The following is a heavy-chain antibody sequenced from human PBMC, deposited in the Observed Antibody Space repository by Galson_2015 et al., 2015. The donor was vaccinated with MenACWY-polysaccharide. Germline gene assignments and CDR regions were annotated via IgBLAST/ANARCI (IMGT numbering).Heavy chain of an antibody. CDR3: ARVGAYSHNCGGCNMDV. CDR1: GFTFSSHW. V-gene: IGHV3-74*01. D-gene: IGHD1-26*01. CDR2: ISGDGRST. Sequence: SLRLSCAASGFTFSSHWMHWVRQAPGKGPVWLSRISGDGRSTDYAASVKGRFTIPRDNARATLYLQMNSLRADDMAVYYCARVGAYSHNCGGCNMDVWGQGTTVTVSS. J-gene: IGHJ6*02.